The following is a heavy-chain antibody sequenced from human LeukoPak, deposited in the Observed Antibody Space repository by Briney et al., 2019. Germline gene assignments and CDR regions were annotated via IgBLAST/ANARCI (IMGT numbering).Heavy chain of an antibody. V-gene: IGHV4-39*07. CDR1: GGSISSSSYY. J-gene: IGHJ5*02. Sequence: PSETLSLTCTVSGGSISSSSYYWGWIRQPPGKGLEWIGSIYYSGSTYYNPSLKSRATISVDTSKNQFSLKLSSVTAADTAVYYCARGSYSSSWYYLDPWGQGTLVTVSS. CDR3: ARGSYSSSWYYLDP. CDR2: IYYSGST. D-gene: IGHD6-13*01.